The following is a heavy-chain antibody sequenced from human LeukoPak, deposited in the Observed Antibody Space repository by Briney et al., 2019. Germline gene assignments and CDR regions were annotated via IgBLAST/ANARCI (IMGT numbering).Heavy chain of an antibody. V-gene: IGHV3-23*01. D-gene: IGHD6-6*01. CDR1: GFTFSSYA. CDR3: ARGALAGYYFDY. Sequence: GGSLRFSCAASGFTFSSYAMSWVRQAPGKGLEWVSAISGSGGSTYYADSVKGRFTISRDNSKNTLYLQMNSLRAEGTAVYYCARGALAGYYFDYWGQGTLVTVSS. CDR2: ISGSGGST. J-gene: IGHJ4*02.